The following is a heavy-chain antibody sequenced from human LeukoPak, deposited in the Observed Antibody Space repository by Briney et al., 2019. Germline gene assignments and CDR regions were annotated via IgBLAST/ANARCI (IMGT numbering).Heavy chain of an antibody. D-gene: IGHD6-19*01. CDR3: ARDLGYSSGWYSPLPCY. Sequence: PGGSLRLSCVASGFTFSSYWMHWVRQDPRKGLVWVSRISGDGRNINYADSVRGRFTISRDNSKNTLYLQMNSLRAEDTAVYYCARDLGYSSGWYSPLPCYWGQGTLVTVSS. CDR1: GFTFSSYW. J-gene: IGHJ4*02. CDR2: ISGDGRNI. V-gene: IGHV3-74*01.